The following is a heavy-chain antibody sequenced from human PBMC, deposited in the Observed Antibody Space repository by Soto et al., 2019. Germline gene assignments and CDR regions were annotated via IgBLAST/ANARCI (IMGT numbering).Heavy chain of an antibody. J-gene: IGHJ4*02. CDR3: ARVRYNWNYYFDY. V-gene: IGHV4-34*01. CDR2: INHSGST. D-gene: IGHD1-7*01. CDR1: GGSFSGYY. Sequence: SEPLSLTYAVYGGSFSGYYWSWIRQPPGKGLEWIGEINHSGSTNYNPSLKSRVTISVDTSKNQFSLKLSSVTAADTAVYYCARVRYNWNYYFDYWGQGTLVTVSS.